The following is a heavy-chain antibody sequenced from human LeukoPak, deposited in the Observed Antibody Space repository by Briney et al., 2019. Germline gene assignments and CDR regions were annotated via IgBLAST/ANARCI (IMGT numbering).Heavy chain of an antibody. J-gene: IGHJ4*02. CDR1: GGSISSSTYS. D-gene: IGHD1-26*01. Sequence: SETLSLTCTVSGGSISSSTYSWGWIRQPPGKGLEWIGSIHYIGNTYYNPSLKSRVTISVDTSKNQFSLKLSSVTAADTAVYYCAEGGYWGQGTLVTVSS. V-gene: IGHV4-39*01. CDR3: AEGGY. CDR2: IHYIGNT.